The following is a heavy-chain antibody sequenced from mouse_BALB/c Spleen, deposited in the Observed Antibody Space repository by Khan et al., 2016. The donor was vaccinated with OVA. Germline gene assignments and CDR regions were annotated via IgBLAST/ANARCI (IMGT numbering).Heavy chain of an antibody. J-gene: IGHJ4*01. CDR2: KSNSVST. V-gene: IGHV3-2*02. D-gene: IGHD2-3*01. CDR3: ARDGSRYNYAMDY. CDR1: GYSITSDYA. Sequence: EVKLEESGPGLVKPSQSLSLTCTVTGYSITSDYAWNWIRKFPGNKREWLGNKSNSVSTNYNPALKSRISITRDTSKNQFFLQLNSVTTEDTATYYCARDGSRYNYAMDYWGQGTSVTVSS.